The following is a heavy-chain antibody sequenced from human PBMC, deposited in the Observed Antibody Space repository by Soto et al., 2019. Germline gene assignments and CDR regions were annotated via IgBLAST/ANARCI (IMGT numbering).Heavy chain of an antibody. V-gene: IGHV3-49*03. CDR1: GFTFGDYA. CDR3: TREGQDSSGPDAFDI. D-gene: IGHD3-22*01. J-gene: IGHJ3*02. Sequence: GGSLRLSCTASGFTFGDYAMSWFRQAPGKGLEWVGFIRSKAYGGTTEYAASVKGRFTISGDDSKSIAYLQMNSLKTEDTAVYYCTREGQDSSGPDAFDIWGQGTMVTVSS. CDR2: IRSKAYGGTT.